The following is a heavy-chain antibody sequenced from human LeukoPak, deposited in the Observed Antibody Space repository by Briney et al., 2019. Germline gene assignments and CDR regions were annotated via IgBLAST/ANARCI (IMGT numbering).Heavy chain of an antibody. CDR3: ATPDGVDTAMVTGFDY. Sequence: PGRSLRLSCAASGFTFSSYGMHWVRRAPGKGLEWVAVISYDGSNKYYADSVKGRFTISRDNSKNTLYLQMYSLRAEDTAVYYCATPDGVDTAMVTGFDYWGQGTLVTVSS. D-gene: IGHD5-18*01. J-gene: IGHJ4*02. V-gene: IGHV3-30*03. CDR2: ISYDGSNK. CDR1: GFTFSSYG.